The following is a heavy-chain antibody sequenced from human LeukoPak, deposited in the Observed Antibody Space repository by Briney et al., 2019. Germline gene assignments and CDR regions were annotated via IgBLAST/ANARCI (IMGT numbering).Heavy chain of an antibody. V-gene: IGHV3-48*01. CDR3: ARDRMSSSWYSDY. J-gene: IGHJ4*02. CDR1: GFIFSSHS. CDR2: ISRSGSTI. Sequence: GGSLRLSCAASGFIFSSHSMSWVRQAPGKGLEWVSYISRSGSTIYYADSVKGRFTISRDNAKNSLYLQMNSLRAEDTAVYFCARDRMSSSWYSDYWGQGTLVTVSS. D-gene: IGHD6-13*01.